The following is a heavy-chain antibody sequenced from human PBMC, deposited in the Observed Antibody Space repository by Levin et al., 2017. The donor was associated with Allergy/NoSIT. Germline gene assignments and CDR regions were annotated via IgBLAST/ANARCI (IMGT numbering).Heavy chain of an antibody. V-gene: IGHV4-30-2*01. Sequence: PSQTLSLTCAVSGGSISSGGYSWRWIRQPPGKGLEWIGYIYHSGSTYYNPSLKSRVTISVDRSKNQFSLKLSSVTAADTAVYYCARVRGQGYCSGGSCWASYYYGMDVWGQGTTVTVSS. J-gene: IGHJ6*02. D-gene: IGHD2-15*01. CDR3: ARVRGQGYCSGGSCWASYYYGMDV. CDR2: IYHSGST. CDR1: GGSISSGGYS.